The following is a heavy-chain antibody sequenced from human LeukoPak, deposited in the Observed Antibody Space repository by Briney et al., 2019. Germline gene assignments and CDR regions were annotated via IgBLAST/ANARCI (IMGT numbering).Heavy chain of an antibody. D-gene: IGHD3-10*01. Sequence: GRSLRLSCAASGFTFSSYGMHWVRQAPGKGLEWVADISYDGSNKYYADSVKGRFTISRDNSKNPLYLQMSSLRAEDTAVYYCAKDSHYYGSGSYYKNWFDPWGQGTLVTVSS. J-gene: IGHJ5*02. V-gene: IGHV3-30*18. CDR1: GFTFSSYG. CDR2: ISYDGSNK. CDR3: AKDSHYYGSGSYYKNWFDP.